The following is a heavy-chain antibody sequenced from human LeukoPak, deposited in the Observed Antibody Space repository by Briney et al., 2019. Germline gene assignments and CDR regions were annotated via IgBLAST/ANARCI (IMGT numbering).Heavy chain of an antibody. V-gene: IGHV4-59*01. Sequence: SETLSLTCPVSGGSISSYYWSWIRQPPGKGLEGIGYIYYSGSTNYNPSLKSRVTISVDTSKNQFSLKLSSVTAADTAVYYCARGNWNYDRIDYWGQGTLVTVSS. CDR2: IYYSGST. J-gene: IGHJ4*02. CDR3: ARGNWNYDRIDY. D-gene: IGHD1-7*01. CDR1: GGSISSYY.